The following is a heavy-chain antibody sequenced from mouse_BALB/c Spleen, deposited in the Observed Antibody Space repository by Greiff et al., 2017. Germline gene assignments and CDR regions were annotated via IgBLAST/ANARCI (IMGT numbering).Heavy chain of an antibody. CDR3: ARRGSYGNYGAWFAY. V-gene: IGHV5-4*02. Sequence: EVQRVESGGGLVKPGGSLKLSCAASGFTFSDYYMYWVRQTPEKRLEWVATISDGGSYTYYPDSVKGRFTISRDNAKNNLYLQMSSLKSEDTAMYYCARRGSYGNYGAWFAYWGQGTLVTVSA. CDR1: GFTFSDYY. J-gene: IGHJ3*01. CDR2: ISDGGSYT. D-gene: IGHD2-1*01.